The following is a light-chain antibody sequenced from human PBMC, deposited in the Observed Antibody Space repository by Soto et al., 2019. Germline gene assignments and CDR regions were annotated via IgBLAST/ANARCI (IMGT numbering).Light chain of an antibody. V-gene: IGKV3-15*01. J-gene: IGKJ1*01. CDR3: QQYNNWRT. CDR2: GAS. CDR1: QSVSSN. Sequence: EIVMTQSPATLSVSPGERATLSCRASQSVSSNLAWYQQKPGQAPRLLIYGASTRATGIPARFSGSGSGTEFTLTISRLQSEGFAVYYCQQYNNWRTFGQGTKV.